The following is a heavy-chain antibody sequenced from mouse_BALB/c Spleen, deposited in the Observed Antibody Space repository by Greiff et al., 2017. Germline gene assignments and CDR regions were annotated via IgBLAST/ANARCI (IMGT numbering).Heavy chain of an antibody. D-gene: IGHD1-1*01. Sequence: VKLMESGPGLVAPSQSLSITCTVSGFSLTSYGVHWVRQPPGKGLEWLGVIWAGGSTNYNSALMSRLSISKDNSKSQVFLKMNSLQTDDTAMYYCARDPSTVVATRGYFDVWGAGTTVTVSS. CDR1: GFSLTSYG. CDR2: IWAGGST. V-gene: IGHV2-9*02. CDR3: ARDPSTVVATRGYFDV. J-gene: IGHJ1*01.